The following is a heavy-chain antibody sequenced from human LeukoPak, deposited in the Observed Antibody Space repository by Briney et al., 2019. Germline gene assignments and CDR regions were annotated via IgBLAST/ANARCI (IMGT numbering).Heavy chain of an antibody. CDR3: ARRRDGYNRGYYFDY. D-gene: IGHD5-24*01. J-gene: IGHJ4*02. CDR2: ISSTSGVI. V-gene: IGHV3-48*04. Sequence: GGSLRLSCAASGFAFNTYSMDWVRQAPGKGLEWVSYISSTSGVIYYSDSVKGRFTISRDNAKNSLYLQMNSLRAEDTAVYYCARRRDGYNRGYYFDYWGQGTLVTVSS. CDR1: GFAFNTYS.